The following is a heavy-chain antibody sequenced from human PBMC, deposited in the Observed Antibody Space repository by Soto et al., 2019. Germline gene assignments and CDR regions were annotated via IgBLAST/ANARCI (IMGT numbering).Heavy chain of an antibody. Sequence: GGSLRLSCAASGFTFNSYGMHWVRQGPGNGLEWVAFISYDSTKTYYADSVKGRFTISRDNSNSALYVQMSSLTGEDTAVYYCARTRSAWSDFHYFSLDVWGQGTLVTVSS. CDR3: ARTRSAWSDFHYFSLDV. J-gene: IGHJ4*02. CDR2: ISYDSTKT. D-gene: IGHD3-3*01. V-gene: IGHV3-30*03. CDR1: GFTFNSYG.